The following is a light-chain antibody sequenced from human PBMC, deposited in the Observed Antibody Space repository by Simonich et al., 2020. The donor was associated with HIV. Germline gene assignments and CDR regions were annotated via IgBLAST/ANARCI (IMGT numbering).Light chain of an antibody. CDR2: GAS. CDR1: QSVSSN. V-gene: IGKV3-15*01. CDR3: QQYNNWPRT. Sequence: EIVMTQSPATLSVSPGERATLSCRARQSVSSNLAWYQQKPGQAPRLLIYGASTRATGIPARFSGSGSGTEFTLTIRSLQSEDFAVYYCQQYNNWPRTFGQGTKVEIK. J-gene: IGKJ1*01.